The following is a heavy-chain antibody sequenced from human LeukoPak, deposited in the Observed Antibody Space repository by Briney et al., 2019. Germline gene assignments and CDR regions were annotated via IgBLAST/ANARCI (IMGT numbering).Heavy chain of an antibody. J-gene: IGHJ6*02. CDR3: AAAMVPPYGMDV. CDR1: GGTLSSYA. D-gene: IGHD5-18*01. V-gene: IGHV1-69*04. Sequence: ASVKVSCKASGGTLSSYAISWVRQAPGQGLEWMGRIIPILGIANYAQKFQGRVTITADKSTSTAYMELSSLRSEDTAVYYCAAAMVPPYGMDVWGQGTTVTVSS. CDR2: IIPILGIA.